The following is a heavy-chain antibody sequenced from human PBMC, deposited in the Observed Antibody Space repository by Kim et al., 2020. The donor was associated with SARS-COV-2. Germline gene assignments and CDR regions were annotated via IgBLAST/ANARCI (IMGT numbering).Heavy chain of an antibody. Sequence: VKGRFTISRDNAKNSLYLQMNSLRAEETAVYYCAREERFGDFYYYGMDVWGQGTTVTVSS. V-gene: IGHV3-11*06. D-gene: IGHD3-10*01. J-gene: IGHJ6*02. CDR3: AREERFGDFYYYGMDV.